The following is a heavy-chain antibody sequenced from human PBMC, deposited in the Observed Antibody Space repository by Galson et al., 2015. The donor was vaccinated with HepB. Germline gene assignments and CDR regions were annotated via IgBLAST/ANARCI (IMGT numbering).Heavy chain of an antibody. D-gene: IGHD3-3*01. CDR2: IYYSGST. CDR1: GGSISSSSYY. V-gene: IGHV4-39*01. J-gene: IGHJ5*02. CDR3: ARGHYDFWSGYGPHWFDP. Sequence: TLSLTCTVSGGSISSSSYYWGWIRQPPGKGLEWIGSIYYSGSTYYNPSLKSRVTISVDTSKNQFSLKLSSVTAADTAVYYCARGHYDFWSGYGPHWFDPWGQGTPVTVSS.